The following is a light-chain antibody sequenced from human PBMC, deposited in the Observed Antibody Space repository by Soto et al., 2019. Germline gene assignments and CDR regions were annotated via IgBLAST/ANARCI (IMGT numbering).Light chain of an antibody. J-gene: IGKJ4*01. CDR2: DAS. Sequence: DIQMTQSPSSLSVSVGDRVTITCRASETINTWLAWYQQKPGKAPKILIYDASKLERGVPSRLSGSGSGAEFNLTISSLQPDDLANYYCQQYSSYPLTVGGGTKVE. V-gene: IGKV1-5*01. CDR3: QQYSSYPLT. CDR1: ETINTW.